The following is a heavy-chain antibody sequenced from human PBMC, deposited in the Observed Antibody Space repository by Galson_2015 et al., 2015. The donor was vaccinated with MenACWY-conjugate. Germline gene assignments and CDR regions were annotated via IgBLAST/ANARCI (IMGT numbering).Heavy chain of an antibody. CDR2: IYYSGST. Sequence: SLTCTVSGGSISSYYWSWIRQPPGKGLEWIGYIYYSGSTNYNPSLKSRVTISVDTSKNQFSLKLSSVTAADTAVYYCARGIGPGDSFDYWGQGTLVTVSS. D-gene: IGHD2-15*01. CDR3: ARGIGPGDSFDY. J-gene: IGHJ4*02. CDR1: GGSISSYY. V-gene: IGHV4-59*01.